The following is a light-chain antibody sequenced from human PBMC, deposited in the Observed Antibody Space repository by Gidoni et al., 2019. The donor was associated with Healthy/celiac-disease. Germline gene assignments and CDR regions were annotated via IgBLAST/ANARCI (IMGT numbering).Light chain of an antibody. CDR2: SNN. Sequence: QSVLTQPPSASGTPGPRVTISCSGSSSNIGSNTVNWYQQLPGTAPKLLIDSNNQRPSGVPDRFSGSKSGTSASLAISGLQSEDEADYYCAAWDDSLNGFWVFGGGTKLTVL. J-gene: IGLJ3*02. CDR1: SSNIGSNT. V-gene: IGLV1-44*01. CDR3: AAWDDSLNGFWV.